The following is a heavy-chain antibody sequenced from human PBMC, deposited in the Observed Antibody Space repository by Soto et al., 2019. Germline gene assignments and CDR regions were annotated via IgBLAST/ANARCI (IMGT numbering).Heavy chain of an antibody. CDR2: IYSGGST. D-gene: IGHD6-19*01. V-gene: IGHV3-53*02. CDR3: ASSGPDSCGWYLGMDV. J-gene: IGHJ6*02. Sequence: EVQLVETGGGLIQPGGSLRLSCAASGFTVSSNYMSWVRQAPGKGLEWVSVIYSGGSTYYADSVKGRFTISRDNSKNTLYLQMNSLRAEDTAVYYCASSGPDSCGWYLGMDVWGQGTTVTVSS. CDR1: GFTVSSNY.